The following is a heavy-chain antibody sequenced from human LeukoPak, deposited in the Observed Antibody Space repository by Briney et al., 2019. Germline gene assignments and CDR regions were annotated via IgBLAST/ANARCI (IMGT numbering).Heavy chain of an antibody. Sequence: GGSLRLSCAASGFTVSSNYMSWGRHGPGKGLEWVSVIYSGCSTYYADSVKGRFTISRDNSENTLYLPMNILSAEDTAASYCARAGTTGDFDYWGQGTLVTVSS. CDR3: ARAGTTGDFDY. V-gene: IGHV3-53*01. CDR1: GFTVSSNY. CDR2: IYSGCST. J-gene: IGHJ4*02. D-gene: IGHD4-11*01.